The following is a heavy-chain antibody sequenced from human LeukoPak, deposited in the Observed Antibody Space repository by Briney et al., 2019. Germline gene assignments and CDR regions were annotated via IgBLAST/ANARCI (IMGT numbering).Heavy chain of an antibody. J-gene: IGHJ4*02. Sequence: WASVTVSCKASGYTFTGYYMHWVRQAPGQGREWMGWINTNSGGTNYSQKFQDRVTMTSDTSISTAYMELSRLRSDDTAVYYCARAEENFDYWGQGTLVTVSS. V-gene: IGHV1-2*02. D-gene: IGHD2/OR15-2a*01. CDR2: INTNSGGT. CDR1: GYTFTGYY. CDR3: ARAEENFDY.